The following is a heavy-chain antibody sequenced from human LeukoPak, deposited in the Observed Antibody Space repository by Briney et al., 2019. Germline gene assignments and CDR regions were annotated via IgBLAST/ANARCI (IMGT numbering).Heavy chain of an antibody. J-gene: IGHJ3*02. CDR3: AGACSSTTCYGAFDM. Sequence: SSQTLSLTCTVSGGSISSADYNWSWIRQPPGKGLEWIGYIYYSGSTYYNPSLKSRVTISVDTSKNQFSLKLSSVTAADTAVYYCAGACSSTTCYGAFDMWGQGTMVTVSS. V-gene: IGHV4-30-4*08. CDR2: IYYSGST. D-gene: IGHD2-2*01. CDR1: GGSISSADYN.